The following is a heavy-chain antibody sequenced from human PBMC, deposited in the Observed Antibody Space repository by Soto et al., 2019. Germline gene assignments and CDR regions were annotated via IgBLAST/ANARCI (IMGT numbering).Heavy chain of an antibody. J-gene: IGHJ6*02. Sequence: GGSLRLSCAASGFTFSSYGMHWVRQAPGKGLEWVAVIWYDGSNKYYADSVKGRFTISRDNSKNTLYLQMNSLRAEDTAVYYCAREKYYYGSGSSYYYYYYYGMDVWGQGTTVTVS. CDR1: GFTFSSYG. D-gene: IGHD3-10*01. CDR3: AREKYYYGSGSSYYYYYYYGMDV. CDR2: IWYDGSNK. V-gene: IGHV3-33*01.